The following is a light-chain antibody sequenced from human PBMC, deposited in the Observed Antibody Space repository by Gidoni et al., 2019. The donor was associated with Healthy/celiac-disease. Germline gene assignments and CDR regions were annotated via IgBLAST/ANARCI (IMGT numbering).Light chain of an antibody. CDR3: QQYYSTSLT. V-gene: IGKV4-1*01. CDR2: WAS. CDR1: QSVLYSSNNKNY. Sequence: DIVMTQSPDSLAVSLDGRATINCKSSQSVLYSSNNKNYLAWYQQKPVQPPKLLIYWASTRKSGVPDRFSGSGSGTDFTLTISSLQAEDVAVYYCQQYYSTSLTFGGGTKVEIK. J-gene: IGKJ4*01.